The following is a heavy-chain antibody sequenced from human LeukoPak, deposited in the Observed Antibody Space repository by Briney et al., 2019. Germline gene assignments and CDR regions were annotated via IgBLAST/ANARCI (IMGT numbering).Heavy chain of an antibody. V-gene: IGHV3-7*01. D-gene: IGHD2/OR15-2a*01. J-gene: IGHJ5*02. CDR2: IKQDGSEK. CDR1: GITFSSYW. Sequence: PGGSLRLSCAASGITFSSYWMSWVRQAPGKGLEWVANIKQDGSEKYYVDSVKGRFTISRDNAKNSLYLQMNSLRAEDTAVYYCARSRIIGGFDPWGQGTLVTVSS. CDR3: ARSRIIGGFDP.